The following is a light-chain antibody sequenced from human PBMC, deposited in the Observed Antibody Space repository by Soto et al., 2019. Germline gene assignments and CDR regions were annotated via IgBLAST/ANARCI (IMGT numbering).Light chain of an antibody. CDR2: GAS. CDR1: QTLSINS. CDR3: QQYDGAPLT. V-gene: IGKV3-20*01. Sequence: IVLTQSPGTLSLSPGERATLFCRASQTLSINSLAWYRQKPGQAPRLLIYGASTRHTGIPDRFNGSGSGTDFALTINRLEPEDFAVYYCQQYDGAPLTFGPGTKVNVK. J-gene: IGKJ3*01.